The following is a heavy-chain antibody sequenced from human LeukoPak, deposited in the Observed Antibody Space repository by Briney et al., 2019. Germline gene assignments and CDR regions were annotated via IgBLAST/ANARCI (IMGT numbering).Heavy chain of an antibody. D-gene: IGHD5-24*01. Sequence: GGSLRLSCAASGFSFSDYYMSWIRQAPGKGLEWVSYISSSGGNIYYADPVKGRFTISRDNAKNSLYLQMNSLRAEDTAVYYCARADGYNPIYYYYGMDVWGQGTTVTVSS. V-gene: IGHV3-11*01. CDR1: GFSFSDYY. J-gene: IGHJ6*02. CDR3: ARADGYNPIYYYYGMDV. CDR2: ISSSGGNI.